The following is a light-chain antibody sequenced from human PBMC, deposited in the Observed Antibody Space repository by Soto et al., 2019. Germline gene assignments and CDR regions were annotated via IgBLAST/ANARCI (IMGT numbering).Light chain of an antibody. CDR1: TSNIGDNY. J-gene: IGLJ2*01. CDR3: GTWDSSLSAVV. V-gene: IGLV1-51*01. Sequence: QSVLTQPPAVSAAPGQKLTISCAGTTSNIGDNYVSWYQQVPGAAPKLLMYDNDKRPSGIPDRFSGYKSGTSATLGITGLQTGDEADYYCGTWDSSLSAVVFGGGTKVTVL. CDR2: DND.